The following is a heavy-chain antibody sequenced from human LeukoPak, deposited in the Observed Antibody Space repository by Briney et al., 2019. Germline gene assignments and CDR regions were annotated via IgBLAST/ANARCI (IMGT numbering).Heavy chain of an antibody. Sequence: SETLSLTCTVSGGSISSYYWSWIRQPPGKGLEWIGYIYYSGSTNYNPSLKSRVTISVDTSKNQFSLKLSSVTAADMAVYYCAGLNYYGSVTHRRNHPSYFHGMDVWGQGTTVTVSS. CDR3: AGLNYYGSVTHRRNHPSYFHGMDV. CDR1: GGSISSYY. V-gene: IGHV4-59*08. J-gene: IGHJ6*02. CDR2: IYYSGST. D-gene: IGHD3-10*01.